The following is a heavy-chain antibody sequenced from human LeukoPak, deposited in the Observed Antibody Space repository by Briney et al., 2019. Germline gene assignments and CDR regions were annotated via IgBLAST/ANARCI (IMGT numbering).Heavy chain of an antibody. J-gene: IGHJ4*02. Sequence: GGSLRLSCAASGFTFSSYAMSWVRQAKGKGLEWVSDISGRGGSTYYADSVKGRFTISRDNSKNTLYLQMNSLRAEDTAVYYCTKEPPYDILTSAIDYWGQGTLVTVSS. CDR1: GFTFSSYA. V-gene: IGHV3-23*01. CDR3: TKEPPYDILTSAIDY. CDR2: ISGRGGST. D-gene: IGHD3-9*01.